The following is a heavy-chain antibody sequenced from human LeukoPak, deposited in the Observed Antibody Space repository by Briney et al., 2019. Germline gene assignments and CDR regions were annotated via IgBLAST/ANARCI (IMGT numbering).Heavy chain of an antibody. Sequence: PGGSLRLSCAASGFTFINYAMSWVRQAPGKGLEWVSAISGSGASTYYADSVKGRFTISRDNSKNTLYLQMNSLRAEDTAVYYCASTHDYGDYVPVWGKGTTVTVSS. CDR3: ASTHDYGDYVPV. CDR2: ISGSGAST. V-gene: IGHV3-23*01. D-gene: IGHD4-17*01. CDR1: GFTFINYA. J-gene: IGHJ6*04.